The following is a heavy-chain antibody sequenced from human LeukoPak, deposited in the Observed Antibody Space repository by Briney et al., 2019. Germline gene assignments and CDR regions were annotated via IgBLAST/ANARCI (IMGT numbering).Heavy chain of an antibody. Sequence: SVKVSCKASGYTFIGYYMHWVRQAPGQGLEWMGRINPNSGGTNYAQKFQGRVTMTRDTSISTAYMELSRMTSDDTAVYYCARAMEIYGDYVNYWGQGALVTVSS. CDR2: INPNSGGT. D-gene: IGHD4-17*01. J-gene: IGHJ4*02. CDR1: GYTFIGYY. V-gene: IGHV1-2*06. CDR3: ARAMEIYGDYVNY.